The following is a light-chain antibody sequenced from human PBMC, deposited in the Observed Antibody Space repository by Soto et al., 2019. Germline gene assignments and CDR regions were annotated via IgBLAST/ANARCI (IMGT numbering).Light chain of an antibody. Sequence: QSVLTQPPSVSEAPGQRVTISCSGSNVGNKPVNWYQQLPGKAPKLLLYYDDMLSSGVSDRFSGSKSGTSASLAISGLQNDDEGYYYCAIWDDSVDGWVFGGGTKLTVL. CDR2: YDD. V-gene: IGLV1-36*01. CDR3: AIWDDSVDGWV. CDR1: NVGNKP. J-gene: IGLJ3*02.